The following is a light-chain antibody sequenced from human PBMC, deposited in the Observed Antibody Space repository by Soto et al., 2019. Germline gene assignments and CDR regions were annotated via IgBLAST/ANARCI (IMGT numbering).Light chain of an antibody. CDR2: EAS. CDR3: QHYNSYSQA. V-gene: IGKV1-5*03. Sequence: DIPMTQSPSTLSASVGDRVTTTCPASQTISSWLAWYQQKPGKAPKLMIYEASTLKSGVPSRFSGSGSGTEFTLTISSLQPDDVATYYCQHYNSYSQAFGQGTKVDIK. CDR1: QTISSW. J-gene: IGKJ1*01.